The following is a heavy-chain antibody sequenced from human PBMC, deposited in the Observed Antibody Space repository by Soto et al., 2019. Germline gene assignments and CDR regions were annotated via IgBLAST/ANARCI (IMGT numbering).Heavy chain of an antibody. Sequence: GGSLRLSCAASGFTFDDYAIHWVRQGPGKGLEWVAGISWNSGNIGYADSVEGRFTISRNNAKNSLSLQMTSLTMEDTGLYYCAKDISSQFHGGMDVWGQGTTVTVSS. V-gene: IGHV3-9*01. CDR3: AKDISSQFHGGMDV. J-gene: IGHJ6*02. CDR2: ISWNSGNI. D-gene: IGHD3-16*01. CDR1: GFTFDDYA.